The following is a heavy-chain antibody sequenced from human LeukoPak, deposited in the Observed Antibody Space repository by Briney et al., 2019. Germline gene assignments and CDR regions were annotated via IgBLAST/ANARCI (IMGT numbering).Heavy chain of an antibody. J-gene: IGHJ4*02. CDR2: ISAYNGNT. V-gene: IGHV1-18*04. D-gene: IGHD1-26*01. Sequence: ASVKVSCKASGYTFTGYYMHWVRQAPGQGLEWMGWISAYNGNTNYAQKLQGRVTMTTDTSTSTAYMELRSLRSDDTAVYYCARSPIWAIVGATFSDYWGQGTLVTVSS. CDR1: GYTFTGYY. CDR3: ARSPIWAIVGATFSDY.